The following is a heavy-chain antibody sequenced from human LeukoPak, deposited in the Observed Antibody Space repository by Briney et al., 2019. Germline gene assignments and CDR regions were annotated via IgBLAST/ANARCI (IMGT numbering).Heavy chain of an antibody. CDR3: AKVGRPCTSHCYPFDY. CDR1: GFTFSSYW. J-gene: IGHJ4*02. V-gene: IGHV3-23*01. D-gene: IGHD2-2*01. Sequence: PGGSLRLSCAASGFTFSSYWMSWVRQAPGKGLEWVSAISGSGGSTYYADSVKGRFTISRDNSKNTLYLQMNSLRAEDTAVYYCAKVGRPCTSHCYPFDYWGQGTLVTVSS. CDR2: ISGSGGST.